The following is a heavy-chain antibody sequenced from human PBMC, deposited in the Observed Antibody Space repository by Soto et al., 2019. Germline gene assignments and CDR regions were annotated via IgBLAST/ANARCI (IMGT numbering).Heavy chain of an antibody. CDR3: ARDGDNGGNSWFDP. CDR2: IYYSGST. D-gene: IGHD2-21*02. J-gene: IGHJ5*02. V-gene: IGHV4-30-4*01. CDR1: GGSISSGDYY. Sequence: KTSETLSLTCTVSGGSISSGDYYWSWIRQPPGKGLEWIGYIYYSGSTYYNPSLKSRVTISVDTSRNQFSLKLSSVTAADTAVYYCARDGDNGGNSWFDPWGQGTLVTVSS.